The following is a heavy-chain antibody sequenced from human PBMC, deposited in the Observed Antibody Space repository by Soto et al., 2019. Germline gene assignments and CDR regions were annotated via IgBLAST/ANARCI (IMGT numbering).Heavy chain of an antibody. CDR2: ISSYNDNT. D-gene: IGHD5-18*01. CDR1: GYTFTTYG. Sequence: QAQLVQSGAEVKKPGASVKVSCKASGYTFTTYGISWVRQAPGQGLEWMGWISSYNDNTNYAQNLQGRVTMTTDPSTTTAYMELRSLRSDDTAVYYCARDGFYAGLGRYSYGYSPPRFHGMDVWGQGTTVTVSS. CDR3: ARDGFYAGLGRYSYGYSPPRFHGMDV. J-gene: IGHJ6*02. V-gene: IGHV1-18*01.